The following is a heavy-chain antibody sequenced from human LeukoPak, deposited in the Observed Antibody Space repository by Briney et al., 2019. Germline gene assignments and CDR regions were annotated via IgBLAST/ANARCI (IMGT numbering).Heavy chain of an antibody. V-gene: IGHV1-18*01. CDR2: ISAYNGNK. CDR3: ARVGRFAGYCSSTSCYAALDI. CDR1: GYTFTSYG. Sequence: ASVKVSCKASGYTFTSYGISWVRQAPGQGLEWMGWISAYNGNKNYAQKLQGRVTMTTDTSTSTAYMELRSLRSDDTAVYYCARVGRFAGYCSSTSCYAALDIWGQGTMVTVYS. D-gene: IGHD2-2*01. J-gene: IGHJ3*02.